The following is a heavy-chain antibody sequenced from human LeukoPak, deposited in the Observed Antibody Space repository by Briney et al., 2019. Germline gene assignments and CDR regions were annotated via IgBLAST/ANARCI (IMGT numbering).Heavy chain of an antibody. Sequence: PGGSLRLSCAASGFTFSSYSMNWVRQAPGKGPEWVSSISSSSSYIYYADSVKGRFTISRDNAKNSLYLQMNSLRAEDTAVYYCARDGDSSGWFYFDYWGQGTLVTVSS. CDR3: ARDGDSSGWFYFDY. J-gene: IGHJ4*02. CDR2: ISSSSSYI. CDR1: GFTFSSYS. D-gene: IGHD6-19*01. V-gene: IGHV3-21*01.